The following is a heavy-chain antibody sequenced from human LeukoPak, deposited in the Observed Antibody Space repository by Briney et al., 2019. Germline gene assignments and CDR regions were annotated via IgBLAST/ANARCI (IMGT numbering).Heavy chain of an antibody. J-gene: IGHJ5*02. Sequence: ASVKVSCKVSGYTLTELSMHWVRQAPGKGLEWMGGFDPEDGETIYTQKFQGRVTMTEDTSTDTAYMELSSLRSEDTAVYYCATEYRCSSTSCFNWFDPWGQGTLVTVSS. CDR1: GYTLTELS. CDR3: ATEYRCSSTSCFNWFDP. CDR2: FDPEDGET. D-gene: IGHD2-2*01. V-gene: IGHV1-24*01.